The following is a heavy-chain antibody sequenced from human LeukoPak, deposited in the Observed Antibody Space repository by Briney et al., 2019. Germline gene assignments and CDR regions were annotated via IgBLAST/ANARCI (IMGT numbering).Heavy chain of an antibody. J-gene: IGHJ6*03. V-gene: IGHV3-15*01. CDR1: GFTFSNAW. D-gene: IGHD2-8*01. CDR2: IKSKTDGGTT. Sequence: GGSLRLSCAASGFTFSNAWMSWVRQAPGKGLERVGRIKSKTDGGTTDHAAPVKGRFTISRDDSKNTLYLQMNSLKTEDTAVYYCTTLMADYYYYYMDVWGKGTTVTVSS. CDR3: TTLMADYYYYYMDV.